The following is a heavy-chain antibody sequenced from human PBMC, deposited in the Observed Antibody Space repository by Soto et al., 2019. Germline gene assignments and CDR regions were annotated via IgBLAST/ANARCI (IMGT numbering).Heavy chain of an antibody. J-gene: IGHJ4*02. CDR1: GGSVSSGSHY. CDR2: IYDSGST. CDR3: ARDSTTSGSYGYYFDY. Sequence: SETLSLTCTVSGGSVSSGSHYWSWIRQPPGKGLEWIGYIYDSGSTNYNPSLKSRVIISVDTSKNQLSLRLTSVTAADTAVYYCARDSTTSGSYGYYFDYWGQGTLVTVSS. D-gene: IGHD3-10*01. V-gene: IGHV4-61*01.